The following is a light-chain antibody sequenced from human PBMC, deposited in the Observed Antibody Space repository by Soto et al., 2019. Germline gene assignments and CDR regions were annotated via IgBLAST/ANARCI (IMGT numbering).Light chain of an antibody. CDR3: QYRRNTFPIT. V-gene: IGKV3-11*01. J-gene: IGKJ5*01. CDR2: DTY. CDR1: QSVSDY. Sequence: EIVLTQSPASLSLSPGEGATLACRASQSVSDYLAWYQQKPGQAPRLLIYDTYKRVTGNPSRFSGSGSGPDFALTISSLGPDDLAFDFCQYRRNTFPITFGQGTRLEIK.